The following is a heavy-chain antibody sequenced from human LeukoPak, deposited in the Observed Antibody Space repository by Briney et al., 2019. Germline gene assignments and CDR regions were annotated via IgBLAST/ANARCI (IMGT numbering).Heavy chain of an antibody. D-gene: IGHD5-18*01. Sequence: SETLSLTCTVSGGSISSYYWSWIRQPPGKGLEWIGYIYYSGSTNYNPSLKSRVTISVDTSKNQFSLKLSSVTAADTAVYYCARDFQGYAFDYWGQGILVTVSS. CDR3: ARDFQGYAFDY. J-gene: IGHJ4*02. V-gene: IGHV4-59*12. CDR1: GGSISSYY. CDR2: IYYSGST.